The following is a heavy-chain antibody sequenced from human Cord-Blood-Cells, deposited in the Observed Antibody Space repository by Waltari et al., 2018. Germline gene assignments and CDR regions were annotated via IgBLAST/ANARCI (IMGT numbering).Heavy chain of an antibody. Sequence: QVQLVQSGAEVKKPGASVKVSCKASGYTFTGIYMYWVRQAPGQGLEWMGWINPNSGSTNYAQKFQGRVTMTRDTSISTAYMELSRLRSEDTAVYYCARDPRRGSLWGRGTLVTVSS. D-gene: IGHD3-16*01. V-gene: IGHV1-2*02. CDR1: GYTFTGIY. CDR3: ARDPRRGSL. J-gene: IGHJ2*01. CDR2: INPNSGST.